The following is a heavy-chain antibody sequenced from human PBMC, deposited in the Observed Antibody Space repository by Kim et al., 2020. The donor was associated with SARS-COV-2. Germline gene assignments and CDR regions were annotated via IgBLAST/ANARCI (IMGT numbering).Heavy chain of an antibody. J-gene: IGHJ6*02. V-gene: IGHV1-69*13. CDR2: IIPIFGTA. Sequence: SVKVSCKASGGTFSSYAISWVRQAPGQGLEWMGGIIPIFGTANYAQKFQGRVTITADESTSTAYMELSSLRSEDTAVYYCARVSWEMATVYYYYGMDVWGQGTTVTVSS. CDR1: GGTFSSYA. CDR3: ARVSWEMATVYYYYGMDV. D-gene: IGHD5-12*01.